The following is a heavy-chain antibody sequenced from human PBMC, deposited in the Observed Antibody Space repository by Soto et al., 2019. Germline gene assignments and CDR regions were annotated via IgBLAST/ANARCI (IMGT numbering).Heavy chain of an antibody. J-gene: IGHJ6*03. D-gene: IGHD6-13*01. CDR3: ARGRAAALYGGENYYYYMDV. V-gene: IGHV3-33*01. Sequence: GGSLRLSCAASGFTFSSYGMHWVRQAPGKGLEWVAVIWYDGSNKYYADSVKGRFTISRDNSKNTLYLQMNSLRAEDTAVYYCARGRAAALYGGENYYYYMDVWGKGTTVTVSS. CDR2: IWYDGSNK. CDR1: GFTFSSYG.